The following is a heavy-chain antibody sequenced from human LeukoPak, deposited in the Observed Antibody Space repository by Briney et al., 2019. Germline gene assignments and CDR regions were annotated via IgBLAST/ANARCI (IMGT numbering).Heavy chain of an antibody. V-gene: IGHV1-46*01. CDR2: INPSGGST. Sequence: ASVKVSCKTSGYTFTNYGISWVRQAPGQGLEWMGIINPSGGSTSYAQKFQGRVTMTRDTSTSTVYMELSSLRSEDTAVYYCARAGIAAAGFDYWGQGTLVTVSS. D-gene: IGHD6-13*01. J-gene: IGHJ4*02. CDR1: GYTFTNYG. CDR3: ARAGIAAAGFDY.